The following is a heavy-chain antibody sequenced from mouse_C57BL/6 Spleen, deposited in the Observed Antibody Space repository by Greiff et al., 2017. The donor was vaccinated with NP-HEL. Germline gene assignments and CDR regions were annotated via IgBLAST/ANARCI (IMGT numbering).Heavy chain of an antibody. V-gene: IGHV1-15*01. J-gene: IGHJ3*01. CDR2: IDPETGGT. CDR3: TRITTVEGFAY. D-gene: IGHD1-1*01. CDR1: GYTFTDYE. Sequence: VQLQQSGAELVRPGASVTLSCKASGYTFTDYEMHWVKQTPVHGLEWIGAIDPETGGTAYNQKFKGKAILTADKSSSTAYMELRSLTSEDSAVYFCTRITTVEGFAYWGQGTLVTVSA.